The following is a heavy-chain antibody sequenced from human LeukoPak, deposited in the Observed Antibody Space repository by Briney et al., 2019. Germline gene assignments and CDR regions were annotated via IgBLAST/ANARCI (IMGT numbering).Heavy chain of an antibody. D-gene: IGHD3-3*01. J-gene: IGHJ4*02. V-gene: IGHV1-69*13. CDR1: GYSFTAFY. Sequence: SVKVSCKTSGYSFTAFYIHWVRQAPGQGLEWMGGIIPIFGTANYAQKFQGRVTITADESTSTAYMELSSLRSEDTAVYYCARSKGWSGYFFDYWGQGTLVTVSS. CDR2: IIPIFGTA. CDR3: ARSKGWSGYFFDY.